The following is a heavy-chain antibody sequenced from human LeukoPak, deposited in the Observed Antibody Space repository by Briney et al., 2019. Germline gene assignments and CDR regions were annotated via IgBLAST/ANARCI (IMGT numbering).Heavy chain of an antibody. D-gene: IGHD3-3*01. CDR1: GGSISSGDYY. V-gene: IGHV4-30-4*08. CDR2: IYYSGST. CDR3: ARDWVHYDFWSGPTGGRYYYYYMDV. J-gene: IGHJ6*03. Sequence: SQTLSLTCTVSGGSISSGDYYWSRIRQPPGKGLVWIGYIYYSGSTYYNPSLKSRVTISVDTSKNQFSLKLSSVNAADTAVYYCARDWVHYDFWSGPTGGRYYYYYMDVWGKGTTVTVSS.